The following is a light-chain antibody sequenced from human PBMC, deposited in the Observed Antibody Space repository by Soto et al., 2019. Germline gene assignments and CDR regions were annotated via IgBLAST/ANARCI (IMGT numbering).Light chain of an antibody. CDR3: KQRTNWPIT. J-gene: IGKJ5*01. V-gene: IGKV3-11*01. CDR1: QSVNSN. CDR2: AAY. Sequence: EIVLTQSPGTLSLSPGERATLSCRASQSVNSNLAWYQQKPGQAHRLLIYAAYTRATGIQARFSGSGSGTDFTLTIRSLEPEDFAVYYCKQRTNWPITFGQGTRLEIK.